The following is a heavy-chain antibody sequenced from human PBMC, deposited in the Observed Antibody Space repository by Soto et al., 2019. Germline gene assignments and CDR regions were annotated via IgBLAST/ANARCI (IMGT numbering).Heavy chain of an antibody. V-gene: IGHV4-34*01. CDR2: INHSGST. CDR1: GGSFSGYY. Sequence: QVQLQQWGAGLLKPSETLSLTCAVYGGSFSGYYWSGIRQPPGKGLEWIEEINHSGSTNYNPSLKRRVTISVDTSKNQFSLKLSSVTAADTAVYYCASFVCSSTSCHDAFDIWGQGTMVTVSS. J-gene: IGHJ3*02. D-gene: IGHD2-2*01. CDR3: ASFVCSSTSCHDAFDI.